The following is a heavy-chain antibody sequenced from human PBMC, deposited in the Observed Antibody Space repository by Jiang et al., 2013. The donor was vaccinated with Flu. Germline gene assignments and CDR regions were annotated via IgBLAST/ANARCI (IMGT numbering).Heavy chain of an antibody. D-gene: IGHD3-10*01. CDR3: ARPLPSGSSVPGDAFDI. Sequence: GAEVKKPGESLKISCKGSGYSLTSYWIGWVRQMPGKGLEWMGIIYPGDSDTRYSPSFQGQVTISADKSISTAYLQWSSLKASDTAMYYCARPLPSGSSVPGDAFDIWGQGTMVTVSS. J-gene: IGHJ3*02. CDR1: GYSLTSYW. V-gene: IGHV5-51*01. CDR2: IYPGDSDT.